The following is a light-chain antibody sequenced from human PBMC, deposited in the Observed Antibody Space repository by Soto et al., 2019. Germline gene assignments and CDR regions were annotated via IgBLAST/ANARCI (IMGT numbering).Light chain of an antibody. CDR3: QKFSAVPT. CDR1: QAIYNY. V-gene: IGKV1-27*01. Sequence: DIQMTQSPSSLSASVGDRVTITCRASQAIYNYLAWYQQKPGKVPTLLISAASTLQSGVPSRFSGSGSGTDFPLTISSLQPEYVATYYCQKFSAVPTFGGGTKVEI. CDR2: AAS. J-gene: IGKJ4*01.